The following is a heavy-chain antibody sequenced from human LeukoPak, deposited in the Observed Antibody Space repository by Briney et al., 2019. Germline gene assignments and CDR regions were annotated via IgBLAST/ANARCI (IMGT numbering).Heavy chain of an antibody. CDR1: GGSISSSYYY. D-gene: IGHD3-22*01. CDR2: ISYSGST. Sequence: SETLSLTCTVSGGSISSSYYYWGWIRQPPGKGLVWIGSISYSGSTYYNPSLKSRVTISVDTSKNQFSLKLSSVTAADTAVYYCARHRKNMIVHAADYWGQGTLVTVSS. V-gene: IGHV4-39*01. J-gene: IGHJ4*02. CDR3: ARHRKNMIVHAADY.